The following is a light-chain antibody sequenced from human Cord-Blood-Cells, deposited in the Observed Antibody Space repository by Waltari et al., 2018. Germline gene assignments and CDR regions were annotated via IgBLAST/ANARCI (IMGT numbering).Light chain of an antibody. CDR1: SSDVGSYNL. CDR2: EGS. J-gene: IGLJ3*02. Sequence: QSALTQPASVSGSPGQSLTIYCTGTSSDVGSYNLVSLYQQHPDKAPKLMIYEGSKRPSGVSRRFSGSKSGNTASLTISGLQAEDEADYYCCSYAVSSTVFGGGTKLTVL. CDR3: CSYAVSSTV. V-gene: IGLV2-23*01.